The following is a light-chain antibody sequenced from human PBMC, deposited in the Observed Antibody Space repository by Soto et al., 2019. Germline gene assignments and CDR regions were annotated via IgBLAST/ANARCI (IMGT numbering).Light chain of an antibody. V-gene: IGKV3-15*01. CDR2: GAS. CDR1: QSVSSN. J-gene: IGKJ4*01. CDR3: QQYNNLPRP. Sequence: ALTRSASTLLVSPEAETALYGRASQSVSSNLVWYQHRPGQAPRLLIYGASTRATDIPARFSGSGSGTEFTLTISSLQSDDYAVYYCQQYNNLPRPFGGGTMVDIK.